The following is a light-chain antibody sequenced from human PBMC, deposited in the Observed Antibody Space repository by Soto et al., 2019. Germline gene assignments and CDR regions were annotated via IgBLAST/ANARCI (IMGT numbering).Light chain of an antibody. CDR1: RSNIGSNT. J-gene: IGLJ2*01. CDR2: SNN. CDR3: AAWDDSRNAV. Sequence: QSVLNQPPSASGTPGQRVTISCSGSRSNIGSNTVNWYQQLPGTAPKLLIYSNNQRPSGVPDRFSGSKSGTSASLAISGLQSEDEADYYCAAWDDSRNAVFGGGTKVTVL. V-gene: IGLV1-44*01.